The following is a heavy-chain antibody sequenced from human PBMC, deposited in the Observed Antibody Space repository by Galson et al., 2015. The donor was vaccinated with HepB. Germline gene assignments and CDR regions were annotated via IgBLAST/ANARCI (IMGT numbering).Heavy chain of an antibody. Sequence: SLRLSCAASGFTFSNAWMNWVRQAPGKGLEWVGRIKSKTDGGTTDYAAPVKGRFTISRDDSKNTLYLQMNSLKTEDTAVYYCTTAARPSRYYYYYYMDVWGKGTTVTVSS. CDR3: TTAARPSRYYYYYYMDV. J-gene: IGHJ6*03. D-gene: IGHD6-6*01. CDR1: GFTFSNAW. V-gene: IGHV3-15*07. CDR2: IKSKTDGGTT.